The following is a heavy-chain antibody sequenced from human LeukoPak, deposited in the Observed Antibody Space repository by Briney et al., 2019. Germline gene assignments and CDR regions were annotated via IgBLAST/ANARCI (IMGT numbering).Heavy chain of an antibody. CDR1: GYSFTSYW. CDR3: ARPRDIVAFYFDY. J-gene: IGHJ4*02. CDR2: IYPGDSDT. D-gene: IGHD5-12*01. V-gene: IGHV5-51*01. Sequence: GESLKISCKGSGYSFTSYWIGWVRQMPGKGLEWMGIIYPGDSDTRYSPSFQGQVTISADKSISTAYLQWSSLKASDAAMYYCARPRDIVAFYFDYWGQGTLVTVSS.